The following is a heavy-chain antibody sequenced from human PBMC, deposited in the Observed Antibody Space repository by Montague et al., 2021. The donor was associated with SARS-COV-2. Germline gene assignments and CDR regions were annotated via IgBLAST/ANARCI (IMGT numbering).Heavy chain of an antibody. CDR3: ARVRHLERGMDV. Sequence: CAISGDSVSRNGIAWNWFRQSPSRGLEWLGRTFYRSEWNYHYAESVKSRITIDPDTSKNQVSLQLRSVTPEDTAVYFCARVRHLERGMDVWGQGTTVTVSS. J-gene: IGHJ6*02. CDR2: TFYRSEWNY. CDR1: GDSVSRNGIA. V-gene: IGHV6-1*01. D-gene: IGHD1-1*01.